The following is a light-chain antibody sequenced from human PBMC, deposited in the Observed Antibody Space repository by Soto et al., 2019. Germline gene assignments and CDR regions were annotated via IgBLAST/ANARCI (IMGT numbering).Light chain of an antibody. CDR1: QSVSSSY. CDR2: GAS. CDR3: QQYGSSPIS. Sequence: EIVLTQSPGTLSLSPGERATLSCRASQSVSSSYLAWYQQKPGQAPRLLIYGASSRATGIPDRFSGSGSGTDFTFTISRLEPEDFAVYYCQQYGSSPISFGRGTRLEIK. V-gene: IGKV3-20*01. J-gene: IGKJ5*01.